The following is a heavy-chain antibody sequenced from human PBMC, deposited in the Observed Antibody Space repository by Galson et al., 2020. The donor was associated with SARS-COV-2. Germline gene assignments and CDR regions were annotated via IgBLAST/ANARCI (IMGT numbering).Heavy chain of an antibody. Sequence: GGSLRLSCVASGFTLGNYNIHWVRQAPGKGLEWVTFISYDGLNKDYADSVKGRFTISRVESTNTVYLDMNSLRTEDSALYYCARVRASGGRLPGYYYGVDVWGQGTTVIVSS. CDR3: ARVRASGGRLPGYYYGVDV. CDR1: GFTLGNYN. CDR2: ISYDGLNK. J-gene: IGHJ6*02. V-gene: IGHV3-30-3*01. D-gene: IGHD2-15*01.